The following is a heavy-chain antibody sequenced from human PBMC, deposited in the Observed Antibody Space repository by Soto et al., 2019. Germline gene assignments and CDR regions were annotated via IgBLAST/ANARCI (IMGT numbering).Heavy chain of an antibody. J-gene: IGHJ4*02. CDR1: GGSISSGGYY. Sequence: SETLSLTCTVSGGSISSGGYYWSWIRQHPGKGLEWIGYIYYSGSTYYNPSLKSRVTISVDTSKNQFSLKLSSVTAADTAVYYCARGGDSSGYYNYWGQGTLVTV. CDR2: IYYSGST. D-gene: IGHD3-22*01. V-gene: IGHV4-31*03. CDR3: ARGGDSSGYYNY.